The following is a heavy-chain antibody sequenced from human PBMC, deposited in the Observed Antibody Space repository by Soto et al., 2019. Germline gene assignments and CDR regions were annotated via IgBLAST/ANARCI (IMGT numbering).Heavy chain of an antibody. D-gene: IGHD3-3*01. CDR2: IVVGSGNT. J-gene: IGHJ6*04. V-gene: IGHV1-58*01. Sequence: SVKVSCKASGITFSRSGVQWVRQARGQRLEWIGWIVVGSGNTNYAQKFQERVTITRDMSTSTAYMELSSLRSDDTADYYCAAARGVGDFWSGYCGMDVCGKGAKVTVTS. CDR1: GITFSRSG. CDR3: AAARGVGDFWSGYCGMDV.